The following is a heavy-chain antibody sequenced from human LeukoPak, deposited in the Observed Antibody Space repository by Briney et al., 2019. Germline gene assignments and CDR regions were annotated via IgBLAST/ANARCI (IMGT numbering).Heavy chain of an antibody. V-gene: IGHV1-18*01. CDR1: GYTFTSYG. D-gene: IGHD6-19*01. CDR2: ISAYSGNT. CDR3: ARDIAVAGTGGY. J-gene: IGHJ4*02. Sequence: ASVTVSCKAAGYTFTSYGITWVRQAPGQGLEWMGWISAYSGNTNYAQKLQGRVTMSTDTSTTTAYMELRSLSSDDTAVYYCARDIAVAGTGGYWGQGTLVTVSS.